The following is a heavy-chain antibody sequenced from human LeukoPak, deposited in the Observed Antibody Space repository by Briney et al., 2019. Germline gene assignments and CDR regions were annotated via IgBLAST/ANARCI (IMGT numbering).Heavy chain of an antibody. J-gene: IGHJ6*02. CDR3: ARDPITIFGVVIRSHYGMDV. Sequence: SETLSLTCAVYGGSFSGYYWSWIRQPPGKGLEWIGEISHSGSTNYNPSLKSRVTISVDTSKNQFSLKLSSVTAADTAVYYCARDPITIFGVVIRSHYGMDVWGQGTTVTVSS. CDR1: GGSFSGYY. CDR2: ISHSGST. V-gene: IGHV4-34*01. D-gene: IGHD3-3*01.